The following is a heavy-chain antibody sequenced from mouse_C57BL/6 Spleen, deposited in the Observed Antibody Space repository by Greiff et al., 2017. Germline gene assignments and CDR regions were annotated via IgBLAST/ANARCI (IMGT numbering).Heavy chain of an antibody. Sequence: QVQLQQSGAELVKPGASVKITCKASGYAFSSYWLNWVKQRPGKGLEWIGQMYPGDGDTNYNGKFKGKATLTADKSSSTAYMQLSSLTSEDSAVYFCARGGMGPWFAYWGQGTLVTVSA. V-gene: IGHV1-80*01. J-gene: IGHJ3*01. CDR2: MYPGDGDT. CDR3: ARGGMGPWFAY. CDR1: GYAFSSYW. D-gene: IGHD2-3*01.